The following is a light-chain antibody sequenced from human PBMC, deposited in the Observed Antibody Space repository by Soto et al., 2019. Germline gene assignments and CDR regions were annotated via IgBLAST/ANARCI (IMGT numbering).Light chain of an antibody. CDR3: SSHAGINTVV. J-gene: IGLJ3*02. CDR2: EVT. CDR1: SSDVGGYNY. V-gene: IGLV2-8*01. Sequence: QSALTQPPSASGSPGQSVTISCTGTSSDVGGYNYVSWYQQHPGKAPKLIIYEVTKRPSGVPDRFSGSKSGNTASLTVSGLLAEDEANYYCSSHAGINTVVFGGGTKLTVL.